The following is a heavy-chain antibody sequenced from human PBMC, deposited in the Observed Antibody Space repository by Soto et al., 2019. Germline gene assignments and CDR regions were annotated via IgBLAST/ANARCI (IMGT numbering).Heavy chain of an antibody. D-gene: IGHD3-16*01. CDR3: AKDRRAGGNSSFYFDF. CDR2: ISATGGGT. J-gene: IGHJ4*02. V-gene: IGHV3-23*01. CDR1: GFRFSNYA. Sequence: SLRLSCAASGFRFSNYAMSWVRQAPGKGLEWVSLISATGGGTYYADSVKGRVTISRDNSHNSLYLQVLTLTAADTAVSYCAKDRRAGGNSSFYFDFWRQGAQVTVTS.